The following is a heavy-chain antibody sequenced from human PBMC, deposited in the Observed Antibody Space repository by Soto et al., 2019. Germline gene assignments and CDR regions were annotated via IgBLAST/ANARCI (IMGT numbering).Heavy chain of an antibody. CDR1: GDSVSSNSAA. D-gene: IGHD1-26*01. V-gene: IGHV6-1*01. CDR2: TYYRSKWCS. J-gene: IGHJ4*02. Sequence: QVQLQQSGPGLVKPSQTLSVTCVISGDSVSSNSAAWNWIRQSPSRGLEWLGRTYYRSKWCSDYAASVESRITVNPDTSKNHCSLQLNSVTPEDTAVYYCARGEQYSGRIFDYWGQGTLVTVSS. CDR3: ARGEQYSGRIFDY.